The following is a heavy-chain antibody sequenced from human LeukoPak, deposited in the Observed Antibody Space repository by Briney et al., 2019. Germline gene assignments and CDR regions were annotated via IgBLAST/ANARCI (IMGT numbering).Heavy chain of an antibody. CDR1: GFTFSSSA. J-gene: IGHJ6*02. CDR3: ARDSRYSSSDYYYYYGMDV. V-gene: IGHV3-33*08. CDR2: IWYDGSNK. Sequence: GGSLRLSCAASGFTFSSSAMSWVRQAPGKGLEWVAVIWYDGSNKCYADSVKGRFTISRDNSKNTLYLQMNSLRAEDTAVYYCARDSRYSSSDYYYYYGMDVWGQGTTVTVSS. D-gene: IGHD6-6*01.